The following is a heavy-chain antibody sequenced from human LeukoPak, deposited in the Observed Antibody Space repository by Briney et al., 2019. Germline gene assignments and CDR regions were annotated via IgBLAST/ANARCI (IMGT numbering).Heavy chain of an antibody. CDR1: GFTFRDYG. V-gene: IGHV3-30*18. J-gene: IGHJ4*02. D-gene: IGHD6-25*01. CDR2: ISYDGSNK. CDR3: AKAFRGQRYYFDY. Sequence: GGSLRLSCAASGFTFRDYGMHWVRQAPGKGLEWVAVISYDGSNKYYADSVKGRFTISRDISKNTLYMEMNSLRAEDTAVYYCAKAFRGQRYYFDYWGQGTLVTVSS.